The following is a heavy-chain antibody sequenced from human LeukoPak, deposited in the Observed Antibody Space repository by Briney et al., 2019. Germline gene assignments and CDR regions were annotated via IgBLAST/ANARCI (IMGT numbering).Heavy chain of an antibody. CDR2: ISSSSSSYI. CDR1: GFTFSSYS. V-gene: IGHV3-21*01. Sequence: GSLRLSCAASGFTFSSYSMNWVRQAPGKGLEWVSSISSSSSSYIYYADSVKGRFTISRDNAKNSLYLQMNSLRAEDTAVYYCARDRHYDSSGYYYGGGRTERFGYAFDIWGQGTMVTVSS. J-gene: IGHJ3*02. CDR3: ARDRHYDSSGYYYGGGRTERFGYAFDI. D-gene: IGHD3-22*01.